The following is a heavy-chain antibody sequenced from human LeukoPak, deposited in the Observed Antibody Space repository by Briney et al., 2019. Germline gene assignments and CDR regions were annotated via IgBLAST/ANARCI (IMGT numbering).Heavy chain of an antibody. Sequence: GGSLRLSCAASGFTFNFYAMAWVRQAPGKGLEWVSAISGSSVNIYYLDSVKGRFTISRDNSRNTLYLQMDSLRAEDTAVYYCAKDFYSDTSGCPRPEYFQHWGQGTLVTVSS. J-gene: IGHJ1*01. D-gene: IGHD3-22*01. CDR2: ISGSSVNI. CDR3: AKDFYSDTSGCPRPEYFQH. CDR1: GFTFNFYA. V-gene: IGHV3-23*01.